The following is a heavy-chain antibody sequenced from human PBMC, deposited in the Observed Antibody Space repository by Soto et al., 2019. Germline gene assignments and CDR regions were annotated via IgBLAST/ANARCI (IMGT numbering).Heavy chain of an antibody. CDR1: GFSVSSSH. CDR3: TTDLNWDGGDY. J-gene: IGHJ4*02. V-gene: IGHV3-15*01. CDR2: IRSKNNGGTT. Sequence: PGGSLRLSCEACGFSVSSSHMNWVRQAPGRGPEWIGRIRSKNNGGTTDYAAPVKGRFIISRDDSKRTVYLQMDSLKIEDTGVYYCTTDLNWDGGDYWGQGTVVTVS. D-gene: IGHD7-27*01.